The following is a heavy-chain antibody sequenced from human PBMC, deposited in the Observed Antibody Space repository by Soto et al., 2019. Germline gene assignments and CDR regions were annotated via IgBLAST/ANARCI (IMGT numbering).Heavy chain of an antibody. D-gene: IGHD6-13*01. Sequence: GGSLRLSCAASEFTFSNYAMSWVRQAPGKGLEWVSSISDNGGTTYYADSVKGRFTISRDNSKNTLYLQMNSLRAEDTAVYYWAKDPQQLIVYFDDWGKGTQVTVYS. J-gene: IGHJ4*02. CDR2: ISDNGGTT. CDR1: EFTFSNYA. V-gene: IGHV3-23*01. CDR3: AKDPQQLIVYFDD.